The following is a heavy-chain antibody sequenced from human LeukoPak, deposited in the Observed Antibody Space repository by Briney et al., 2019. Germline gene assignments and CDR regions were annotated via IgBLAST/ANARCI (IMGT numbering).Heavy chain of an antibody. J-gene: IGHJ3*02. V-gene: IGHV3-21*01. D-gene: IGHD3-3*01. CDR3: ARAHSAYDFWSGYHNDAFDI. CDR1: GFTFSSYS. Sequence: SGGSLRLSCAASGFTFSSYSMNWVRQAPGKGLEWVSSISSSSSYIYYADSVKGRFTISRDNAKNSLYLQVNSLRAEDTAVYYCARAHSAYDFWSGYHNDAFDIWGQGTMVTVSS. CDR2: ISSSSSYI.